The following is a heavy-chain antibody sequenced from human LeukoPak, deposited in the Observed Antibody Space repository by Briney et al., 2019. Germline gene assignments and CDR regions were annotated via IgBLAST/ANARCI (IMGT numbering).Heavy chain of an antibody. V-gene: IGHV3-7*01. CDR3: ARTSITAAGTLYYYYYMDV. J-gene: IGHJ6*03. Sequence: PGGSLRLSCEVSGFIFSSYWMSWVRQAPGKGLEWVGNINQEGSERNHGDSVNGRFTISRDNAKNSLYLQMNSLRAEDTAVYYCARTSITAAGTLYYYYYMDVWGKGTTVTVSS. CDR1: GFIFSSYW. CDR2: INQEGSER. D-gene: IGHD6-13*01.